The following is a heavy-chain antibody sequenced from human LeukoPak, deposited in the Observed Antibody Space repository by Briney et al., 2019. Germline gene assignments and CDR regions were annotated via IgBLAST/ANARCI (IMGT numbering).Heavy chain of an antibody. Sequence: ASVKVSCKASGYTFTSYDINWVRQAPGQGLEWMGWMNPNSGNTGYAQKFQGRVTMTRNTSISTAYMELSSLRSEDTAVYYCARGGDSSGWKWYYYGMDVWGQGTTVTVSS. CDR1: GYTFTSYD. CDR2: MNPNSGNT. J-gene: IGHJ6*02. D-gene: IGHD6-19*01. CDR3: ARGGDSSGWKWYYYGMDV. V-gene: IGHV1-8*01.